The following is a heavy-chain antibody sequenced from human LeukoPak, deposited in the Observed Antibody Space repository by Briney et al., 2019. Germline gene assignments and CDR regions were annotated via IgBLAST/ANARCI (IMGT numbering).Heavy chain of an antibody. D-gene: IGHD1-1*01. CDR1: GYTFNSYA. V-gene: IGHV7-4-1*02. CDR2: INTNTGNP. CDR3: ARSGSVAGTTYFDY. Sequence: GASVKVSCKASGYTFNSYAMNWVQQAPGQGLEWMGWINTNTGNPTYAQGFTGRFVFSLDTSVSTAYLQISSLKAEDTAVYYCARSGSVAGTTYFDYWGQGTLVTVSS. J-gene: IGHJ4*02.